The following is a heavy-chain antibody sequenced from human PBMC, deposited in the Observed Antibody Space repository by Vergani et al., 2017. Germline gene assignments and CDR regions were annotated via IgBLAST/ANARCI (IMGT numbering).Heavy chain of an antibody. D-gene: IGHD2-2*02. V-gene: IGHV3-33*06. CDR1: VLTFSNYA. J-gene: IGHJ4*02. CDR3: AKETQDDTVEAPAAIQGTFDN. CDR2: IWSDGSKK. Sequence: QVQLVESGGGVVQPGRSLRLSCAASVLTFSNYAMHWVRQAPGKGLEWVAVIWSDGSKKYYGDSVRGRFTISRDNSKNTLYLQMNSLRAEDTAVYYCAKETQDDTVEAPAAIQGTFDNWGQGTLVTVSS.